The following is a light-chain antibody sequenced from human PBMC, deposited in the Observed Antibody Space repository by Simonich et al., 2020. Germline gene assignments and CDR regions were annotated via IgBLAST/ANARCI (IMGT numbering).Light chain of an antibody. CDR2: ECS. CDR3: CSYAGSSTLV. CDR1: SSDVGSSNL. Sequence: QSALTQPASVSGSPGQSITISCTGTSSDVGSSNLVSLYQQHPGKAPKLMIYECSTRPSGFSNRFSGSKSGNTASMTISGLQAEDEADYYCCSYAGSSTLVFGGGTKLTVL. J-gene: IGLJ2*01. V-gene: IGLV2-23*01.